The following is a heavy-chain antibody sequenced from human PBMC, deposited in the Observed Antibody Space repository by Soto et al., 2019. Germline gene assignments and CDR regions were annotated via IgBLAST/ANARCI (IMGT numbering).Heavy chain of an antibody. Sequence: GGSLRLSCAASGFTFSSYSMNWVRQAPGKGLEWVSSISSSSSYIYYADSLKGRFTISRDNAKNSLYLQMNSLRAEDTAVYYCARASSGYYYYYGMDVWGQGTTVTVSS. CDR2: ISSSSSYI. CDR3: ARASSGYYYYYGMDV. J-gene: IGHJ6*02. CDR1: GFTFSSYS. V-gene: IGHV3-21*01. D-gene: IGHD6-6*01.